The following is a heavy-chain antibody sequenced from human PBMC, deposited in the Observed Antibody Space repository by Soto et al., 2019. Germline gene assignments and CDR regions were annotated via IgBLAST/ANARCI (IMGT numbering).Heavy chain of an antibody. V-gene: IGHV4-59*12. D-gene: IGHD2-2*01. J-gene: IGHJ5*02. CDR1: GGSIGSFD. CDR3: ARVPDR. Sequence: PSETLSLTCTVSGGSIGSFDWSWIRQPPGKGLEWIGYIYHSGSTYYNPSLKSRVTISVDRSKNQFSLKLSSVTAADTAVYYCARVPDRWGQGTLVTVSS. CDR2: IYHSGST.